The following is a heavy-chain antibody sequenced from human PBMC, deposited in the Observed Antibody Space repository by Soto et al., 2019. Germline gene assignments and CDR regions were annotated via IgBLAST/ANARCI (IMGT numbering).Heavy chain of an antibody. CDR3: ARIAVVPSALDP. CDR2: VYHSGSA. CDR1: GVSISSSHW. D-gene: IGHD2-2*01. Sequence: LPETLSLTCDVSGVSISSSHWWCWLRQPPGKGLEWIGEVYHSGSANYNPSLKSRVSMSVDKSKNQFSLRLTSVTAADTALYFCARIAVVPSALDPWGQGTLVTVSS. J-gene: IGHJ5*02. V-gene: IGHV4-4*01.